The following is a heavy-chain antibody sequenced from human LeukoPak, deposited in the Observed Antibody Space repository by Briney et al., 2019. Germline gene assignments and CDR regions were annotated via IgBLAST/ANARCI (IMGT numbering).Heavy chain of an antibody. CDR3: ARDVGSSGGPYFDY. CDR2: IYYSGST. J-gene: IGHJ4*02. CDR1: DGSITNYD. Sequence: SETLSLTCTVSDGSITNYDWSWVRQPPGKGLEWFGNIYYSGSTNYNPSLKSRVTISVDTSRNQFSLKLSSVTAADTAMYYCARDVGSSGGPYFDYWGQGALVTVSS. V-gene: IGHV4-59*01. D-gene: IGHD6-19*01.